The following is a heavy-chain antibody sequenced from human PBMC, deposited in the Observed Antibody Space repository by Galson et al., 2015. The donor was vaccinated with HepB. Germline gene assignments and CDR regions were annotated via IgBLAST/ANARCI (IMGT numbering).Heavy chain of an antibody. CDR3: AKAYSGTYYWAFDI. V-gene: IGHV3-30-3*01. CDR2: ISYDGSNK. D-gene: IGHD1-26*01. CDR1: YFTFSDYA. Sequence: SLRLSCAASYFTFSDYAMHWVRQAPGKGLEWVAVISYDGSNKYNADSVKGRFTISRDNSKNSLYLQMNSLRTEDTGLYFCAKAYSGTYYWAFDIWGQGTMVTVSS. J-gene: IGHJ3*02.